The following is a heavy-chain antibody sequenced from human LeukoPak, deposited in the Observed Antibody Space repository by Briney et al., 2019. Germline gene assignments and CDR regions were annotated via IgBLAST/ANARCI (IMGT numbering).Heavy chain of an antibody. CDR3: ARQRGSSTGHLDY. Sequence: SETLSLTCSVSGGSVSNSVYYWGWIRQPPGKELEWIASIYYGGNTYYNPSLKSRVTISVDTSKNEFSLALYSVTAADTAVYYCARQRGSSTGHLDYWGQGTLVTVSS. CDR2: IYYGGNT. CDR1: GGSVSNSVYY. D-gene: IGHD1-26*01. J-gene: IGHJ4*02. V-gene: IGHV4-39*01.